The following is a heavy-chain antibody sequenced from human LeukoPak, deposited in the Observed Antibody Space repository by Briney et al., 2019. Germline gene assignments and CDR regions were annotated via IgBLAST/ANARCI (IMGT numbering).Heavy chain of an antibody. CDR1: GFTFSSYA. CDR2: ISYDGSNK. Sequence: GGSLRFSCAASGFTFSSYAMHWVRQAPGNGLEWVAVISYDGSNKYYADSVKGRFTISRDNSKNTLYLQMNSLRAEDTAVSYCARVGDYYDSSGYYKNWGQGTLVTVSS. D-gene: IGHD3-22*01. CDR3: ARVGDYYDSSGYYKN. J-gene: IGHJ4*02. V-gene: IGHV3-30-3*01.